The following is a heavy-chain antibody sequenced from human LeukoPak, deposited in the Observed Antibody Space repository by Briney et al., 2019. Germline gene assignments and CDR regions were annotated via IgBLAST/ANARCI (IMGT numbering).Heavy chain of an antibody. V-gene: IGHV4-31*03. CDR3: ARVSRSRRDRLTAINWFDP. D-gene: IGHD5-24*01. CDR2: IYYSGRT. Sequence: SETLSLTSTLSGVSISSGGYYWSWIRQHPGRGLEWFGYIYYSGRTHYNPSLKSRVTITVDTSKHQFSLKLSSVTAADTAVYYYARVSRSRRDRLTAINWFDPWGQGTLVTVSS. J-gene: IGHJ5*02. CDR1: GVSISSGGYY.